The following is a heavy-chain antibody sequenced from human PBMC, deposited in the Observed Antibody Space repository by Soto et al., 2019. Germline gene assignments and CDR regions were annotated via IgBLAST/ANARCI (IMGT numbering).Heavy chain of an antibody. V-gene: IGHV1-18*01. CDR1: GYTFTSYG. Sequence: ASVKVSCKASGYTFTSYGISWVRHAPGQGLEWMGWISAYNGNTNYAQKFQGRVTITADKSTSTAYMELSSLRSEDTAVYYCARDLRSWQQLAPDDYWGQGTLVTVPQ. J-gene: IGHJ4*02. CDR3: ARDLRSWQQLAPDDY. CDR2: ISAYNGNT. D-gene: IGHD6-13*01.